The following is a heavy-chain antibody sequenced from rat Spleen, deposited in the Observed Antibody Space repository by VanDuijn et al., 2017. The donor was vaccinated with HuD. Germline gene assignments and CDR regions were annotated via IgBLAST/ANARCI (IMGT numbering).Heavy chain of an antibody. D-gene: IGHD1-1*01. CDR1: GLPLTSNS. CDR3: ARTHSTTVDNWFAD. J-gene: IGHJ3*01. Sequence: QVQLKESGPGLVQPSQTLSLTCTVSGLPLTSNSVSWIRQPPGKGLEWMGVKWSNGATEYNSAFKSRLRISRDTSKSQVFLKKNSLPTEDTAMYFCARTHSTTVDNWFADWGQGTLVTVSS. CDR2: KWSNGAT. V-gene: IGHV2-47*01.